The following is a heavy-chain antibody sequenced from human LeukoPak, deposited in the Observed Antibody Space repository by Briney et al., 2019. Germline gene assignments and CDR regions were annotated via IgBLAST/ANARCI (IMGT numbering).Heavy chain of an antibody. CDR1: GGTFSSYA. Sequence: SVKVSCKASGGTFSSYAISWVRQAPGQGLEWMGRIIPIFGTANYAQKFQGRVTITTDESTSTAYMELSSLRSEGTAVYYCAREKRKTYYYDSSGFDAFDIWGQGTMVTVSS. CDR2: IIPIFGTA. D-gene: IGHD3-22*01. CDR3: AREKRKTYYYDSSGFDAFDI. V-gene: IGHV1-69*05. J-gene: IGHJ3*02.